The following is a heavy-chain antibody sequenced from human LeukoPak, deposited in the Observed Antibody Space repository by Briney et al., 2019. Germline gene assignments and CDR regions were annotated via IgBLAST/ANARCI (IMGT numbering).Heavy chain of an antibody. Sequence: GASVKVSCKASGYTFTSYDINWVRQATGQGLEWMGWMNPNSGNTGYAQKFQGRVTMTRNTSISTAYMELSSLGSEDTAVYYCNIVVVTATDYFDYWGQGTLVTVSS. CDR2: MNPNSGNT. V-gene: IGHV1-8*01. D-gene: IGHD2-21*02. CDR3: NIVVVTATDYFDY. CDR1: GYTFTSYD. J-gene: IGHJ4*02.